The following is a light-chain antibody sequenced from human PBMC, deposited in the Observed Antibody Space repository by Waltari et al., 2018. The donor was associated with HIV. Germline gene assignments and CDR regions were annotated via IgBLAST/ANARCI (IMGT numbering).Light chain of an antibody. J-gene: IGLJ2*01. V-gene: IGLV2-14*03. CDR3: ASFTDDNTVI. CDR1: DSDCGLYIS. CDR2: DAD. Sequence: AVTQPASVSGLPGQSPTISRSGDDSDCGLYISVSWYQQHSGNPPRLILYDADSRPSGVSDRFSGSMSGNTASLTISGLRAEDEGHYYCASFTDDNTVIFGGGTEVTVL.